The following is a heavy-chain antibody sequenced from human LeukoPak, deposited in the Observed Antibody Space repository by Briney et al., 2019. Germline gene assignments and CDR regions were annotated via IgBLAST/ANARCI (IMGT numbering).Heavy chain of an antibody. J-gene: IGHJ4*02. Sequence: GGSLRLSCAASGFTFSSYWMSWVRQAPGKGLEWVANIKRDGSEKYYVDSVKGRFTISRDNAKNSLYLQMDSLRAEDTAVYYCAKGGNVGSSGWYRAYYFDNWGQGTLVTVSS. D-gene: IGHD6-19*01. CDR3: AKGGNVGSSGWYRAYYFDN. CDR1: GFTFSSYW. CDR2: IKRDGSEK. V-gene: IGHV3-7*03.